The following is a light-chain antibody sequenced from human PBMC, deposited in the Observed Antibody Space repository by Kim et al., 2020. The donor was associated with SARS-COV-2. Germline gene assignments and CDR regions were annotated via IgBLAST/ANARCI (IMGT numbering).Light chain of an antibody. CDR2: DAS. V-gene: IGKV1-33*01. J-gene: IGKJ4*01. Sequence: DIRMTQSPSSLSASVGDRVTITCQASHHITSYLNWYQQKLGKAPKLLIYDASNLETGVPSRFSGSGSATDFSITISNLQPEDIATYYCQQYNSLPPAFGEGTKLEI. CDR3: QQYNSLPPA. CDR1: HHITSY.